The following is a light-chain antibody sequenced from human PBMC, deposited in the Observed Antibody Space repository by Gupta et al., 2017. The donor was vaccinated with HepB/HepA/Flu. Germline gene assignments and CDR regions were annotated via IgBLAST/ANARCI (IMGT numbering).Light chain of an antibody. V-gene: IGLV3-21*03. Sequence: SYVLTQPPSVSVAPGKTARITCGGKNIGRKSVHWYQQKAGQAPVRVVEEESDRPSGIPERFSCYTTWNTAIPLTSSVEAGDEADDSCQVWASSSVLDLFGGGTKVTVL. CDR3: QVWASSSVLDL. J-gene: IGLJ1*01. CDR2: EES. CDR1: NIGRKS.